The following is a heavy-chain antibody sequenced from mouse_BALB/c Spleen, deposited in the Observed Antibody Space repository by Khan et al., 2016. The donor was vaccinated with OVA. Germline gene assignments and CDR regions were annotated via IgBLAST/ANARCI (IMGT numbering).Heavy chain of an antibody. D-gene: IGHD2-10*01. J-gene: IGHJ4*01. CDR3: ARQPYYHYNIMDY. CDR1: GFSLTNYG. V-gene: IGHV2-6-1*01. Sequence: VQLQESGPGLMAPSQSLSITCTISGFSLTNYGVHWVRQPPGKGLEWLVVIWNDGNTAYNSALKSRLTISKDNSKSQVFLKMNSLQTDDTAMYFCARQPYYHYNIMDYWGQGTSVTVSS. CDR2: IWNDGNT.